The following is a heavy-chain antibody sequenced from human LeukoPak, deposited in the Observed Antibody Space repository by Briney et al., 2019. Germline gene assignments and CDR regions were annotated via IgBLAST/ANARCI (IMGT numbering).Heavy chain of an antibody. CDR1: GHTFTSYA. CDR2: INAGNGNT. Sequence: ASVKVSCKASGHTFTSYAMHWVRQAPGQRLEWMGWINAGNGNTKYSQKFQGRVTITRDTSASTAYMELSSLRSEDTAVYYCARVQGGYPPAFFDYWGQGTLVTVSS. J-gene: IGHJ4*02. V-gene: IGHV1-3*01. D-gene: IGHD3-22*01. CDR3: ARVQGGYPPAFFDY.